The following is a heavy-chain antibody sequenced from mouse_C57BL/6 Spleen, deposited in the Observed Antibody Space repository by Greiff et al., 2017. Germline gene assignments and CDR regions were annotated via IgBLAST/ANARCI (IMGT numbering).Heavy chain of an antibody. CDR3: ARHTSDPSWFAY. CDR2: ISSGASYT. CDR1: EFTFSGNG. V-gene: IGHV5-6*01. Sequence: EVRRVESGGDLVKPGGSLKHSFEASEFTFSGNGMSWVLQTPYKRLEWVSTISSGASYTYYPDSGKGQLTISRDNAKKTLYLQMSSLKSEDTAMYYCARHTSDPSWFAYWGQGTLVTVSA. J-gene: IGHJ3*01.